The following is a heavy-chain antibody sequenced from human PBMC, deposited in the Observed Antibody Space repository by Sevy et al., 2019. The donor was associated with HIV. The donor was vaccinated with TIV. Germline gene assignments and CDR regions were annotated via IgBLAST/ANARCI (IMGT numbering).Heavy chain of an antibody. V-gene: IGHV3-33*01. D-gene: IGHD6-13*01. CDR3: ARDDKEPKKLRDLIAAAATGWFDP. J-gene: IGHJ5*02. CDR2: MWYDGSNK. Sequence: GGSLRLSCAASGFTFSSYGMHWVRQAPGKGLEWVAVMWYDGSNKYYADSVKGRFTISRDNSKNTLYLQMNSLRAEDTAVYYCARDDKEPKKLRDLIAAAATGWFDPWGQGTLVTVSS. CDR1: GFTFSSYG.